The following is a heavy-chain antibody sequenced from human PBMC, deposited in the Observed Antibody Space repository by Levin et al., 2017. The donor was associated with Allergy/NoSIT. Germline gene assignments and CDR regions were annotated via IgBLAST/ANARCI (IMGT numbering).Heavy chain of an antibody. D-gene: IGHD3-9*01. Sequence: GGSLRLSCAASGFTFSSYGMHWVRQAPGKGLEWVAVIWYDGSNKYYADSVKGRFTISRDNSKNTLYLQMNSLRAEDTAVYYCARGPPRYFDWLLFGYWGQGTLVTVSS. CDR1: GFTFSSYG. J-gene: IGHJ4*02. CDR3: ARGPPRYFDWLLFGY. CDR2: IWYDGSNK. V-gene: IGHV3-33*01.